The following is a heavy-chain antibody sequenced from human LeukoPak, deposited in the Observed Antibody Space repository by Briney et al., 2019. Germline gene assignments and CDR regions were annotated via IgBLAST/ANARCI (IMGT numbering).Heavy chain of an antibody. D-gene: IGHD2-21*01. CDR2: ISYDGSNK. Sequence: GGSLRLSCAASGFTFSSYAMHWVRQAPGKGLEWVAVISYDGSNKYYADSVKGRFTISRGNAKNSLYLKMNSLRVEDTAVYYWARDESGDNDAFDIWGQGTMVTVSS. J-gene: IGHJ3*02. CDR1: GFTFSSYA. V-gene: IGHV3-30-3*01. CDR3: ARDESGDNDAFDI.